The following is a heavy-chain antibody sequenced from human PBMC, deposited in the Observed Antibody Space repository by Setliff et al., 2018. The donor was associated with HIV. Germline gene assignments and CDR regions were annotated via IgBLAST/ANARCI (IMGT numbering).Heavy chain of an antibody. Sequence: PGESLRLSCAASGFSLSYHGMHWVRQAPGKGLEWVAIIWYDGSNEYYADSVTGRFTISRDNSKNTLYLQMDSLSAEDTAVYSCVRDQNTPSRCRSKTCINPGDYWGLGTLVTVSS. CDR1: GFSLSYHG. CDR3: VRDQNTPSRCRSKTCINPGDY. J-gene: IGHJ4*02. V-gene: IGHV3-33*01. D-gene: IGHD2-2*01. CDR2: IWYDGSNE.